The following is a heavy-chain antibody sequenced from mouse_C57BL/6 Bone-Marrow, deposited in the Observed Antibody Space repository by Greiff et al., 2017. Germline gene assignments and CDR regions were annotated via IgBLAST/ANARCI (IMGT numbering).Heavy chain of an antibody. CDR1: GYTFTSYW. CDR3: ASRAYSNRAMDY. V-gene: IGHV1-64*01. CDR2: IHPNSGST. D-gene: IGHD2-5*01. J-gene: IGHJ4*01. Sequence: QVQLQQPGAELVKPGASVKLSCKASGYTFTSYWMHWVKQRPGQGLEWIGMIHPNSGSTNYNEKFKGKATLTAEKSSSTAYMQLSSLTSEDSAVYFCASRAYSNRAMDYWGQGTSVTVSS.